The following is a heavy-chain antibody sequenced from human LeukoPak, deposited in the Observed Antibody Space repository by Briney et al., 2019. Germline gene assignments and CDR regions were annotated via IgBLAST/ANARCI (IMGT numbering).Heavy chain of an antibody. J-gene: IGHJ6*03. CDR1: GYTFTSYY. CDR3: ARDPGGSYYDYYYMDV. CDR2: INPSGGST. V-gene: IGHV1-46*01. Sequence: GASVKVSCKASGYTFTSYYMRWVRQAPGQGLEWMGIINPSGGSTSYAQKFQGRVTMTRDTSTSTAYMELRSLRSDDTAVYYCARDPGGSYYDYYYMDVWGKGTTVTVSS. D-gene: IGHD3-10*01.